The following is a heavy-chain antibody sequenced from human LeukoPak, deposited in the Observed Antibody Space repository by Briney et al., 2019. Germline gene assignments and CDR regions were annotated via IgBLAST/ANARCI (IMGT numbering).Heavy chain of an antibody. V-gene: IGHV3-23*01. D-gene: IGHD2-15*01. CDR3: ATENYGSLAG. J-gene: IGHJ4*02. CDR2: ISGSGGST. Sequence: GGSLRLSCAASGFTFSSYAMSWVRQAPGKGLEWVSAISGSGGSTYYADSVKGRFTISKDNAKNSLYLQMNSLRAEDTAVYYCATENYGSLAGWGQGTLVTVSS. CDR1: GFTFSSYA.